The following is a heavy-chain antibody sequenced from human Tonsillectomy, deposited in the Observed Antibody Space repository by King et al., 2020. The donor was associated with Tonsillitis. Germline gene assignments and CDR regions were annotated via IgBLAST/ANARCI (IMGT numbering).Heavy chain of an antibody. J-gene: IGHJ4*02. V-gene: IGHV1-24*01. D-gene: IGHD1-26*01. CDR3: ATDSPPYRGSFDYFDH. CDR1: GHILTELS. CDR2: FDPEDGET. Sequence: QLVQSGAEVKKPGASVKVSCKVSGHILTELSMHWVRQAPGKGLEWMGGFDPEDGETIYAQKFQGRVTMTEDTSTDTAYMELSSLRSEDTAVYYCATDSPPYRGSFDYFDHGGQGTLVTVSS.